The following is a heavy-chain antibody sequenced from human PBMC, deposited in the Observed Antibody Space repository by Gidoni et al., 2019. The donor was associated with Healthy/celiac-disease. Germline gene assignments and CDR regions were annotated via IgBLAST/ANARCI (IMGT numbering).Heavy chain of an antibody. D-gene: IGHD2-2*01. CDR3: ARGVVHCSSTSCYFGAKESWFDP. CDR2: INHSGST. Sequence: QVQLQQWGAGLLKPSETLSLTCAVYGGSFSGYYWRWIRQPPGKGLEWIGEINHSGSTNYNPSLKSRVTISVDTSKNQFSLKLSSVTAADTAVYYCARGVVHCSSTSCYFGAKESWFDPWGQGTLVTVSS. J-gene: IGHJ5*02. V-gene: IGHV4-34*01. CDR1: GGSFSGYY.